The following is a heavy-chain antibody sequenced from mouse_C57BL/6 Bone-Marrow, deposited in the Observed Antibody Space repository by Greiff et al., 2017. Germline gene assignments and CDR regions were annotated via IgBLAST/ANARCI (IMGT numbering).Heavy chain of an antibody. Sequence: EVMLVESGGGLVKPGGSLKLSCAASGFTFSSYGMSWVRQTPDKRLEWVATISSGGSDTYYPDSVKGRFTISRDNDKNTLYLQMSSLKSEDTAMYYYSRLGSSGYFDYWGHGTTLTVS. CDR2: ISSGGSDT. J-gene: IGHJ2*01. CDR3: SRLGSSGYFDY. D-gene: IGHD3-2*02. CDR1: GFTFSSYG. V-gene: IGHV5-6*03.